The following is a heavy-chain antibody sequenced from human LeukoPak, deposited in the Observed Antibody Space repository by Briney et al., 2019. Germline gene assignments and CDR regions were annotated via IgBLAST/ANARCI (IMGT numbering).Heavy chain of an antibody. J-gene: IGHJ6*01. Sequence: GGSLRLSCAASGFTFRSDAMEWGRQAPGKGLEWASLTSFLGHNPDSVKGRFTISRDISKNPLYLLMKSLRVEDTAVYYCANENYGSGSYSIHGMDVWGQGTTVTVSS. CDR3: ANENYGSGSYSIHGMDV. CDR1: GFTFRSDA. D-gene: IGHD3-10*01. V-gene: IGHV3-30-3*02. CDR2: TSFLGHNP.